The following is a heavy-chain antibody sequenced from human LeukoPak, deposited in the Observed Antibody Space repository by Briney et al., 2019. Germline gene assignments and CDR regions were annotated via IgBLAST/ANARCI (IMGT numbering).Heavy chain of an antibody. CDR1: GYSFSDNY. V-gene: IGHV1-2*02. D-gene: IGHD4-17*01. CDR2: INPNSGGT. CDR3: AREVYGDSSLDY. J-gene: IGHJ4*02. Sequence: EASVKVSCKASGYSFSDNYMHWVRQAPGQGLEWMGWINPNSGGTNYAQKFQGRVTMTRDASISTAYLELSRLRSDDTAVYYCAREVYGDSSLDYWGQGTLLTVSS.